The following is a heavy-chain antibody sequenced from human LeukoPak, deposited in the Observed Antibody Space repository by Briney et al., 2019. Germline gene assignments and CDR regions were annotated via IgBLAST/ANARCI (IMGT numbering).Heavy chain of an antibody. J-gene: IGHJ4*02. CDR2: IRYDGSNK. CDR3: AKDAADAMRGYFDY. D-gene: IGHD6-13*01. CDR1: GFTFSSYG. V-gene: IGHV3-30*02. Sequence: PGGSLRLSCAASGFTFSSYGMHWVRQAPGKGLEWVAFIRYDGSNKYYADSVKGRFTISRDNSKNTLYLQMNSLRAEDKAVYYCAKDAADAMRGYFDYWGQGTLVTVSS.